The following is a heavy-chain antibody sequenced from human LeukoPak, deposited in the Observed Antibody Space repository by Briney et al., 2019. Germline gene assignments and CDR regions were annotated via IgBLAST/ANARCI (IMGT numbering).Heavy chain of an antibody. J-gene: IGHJ4*02. CDR3: ARDGETDYYGSGSYPDY. CDR2: ISSSSSYK. CDR1: RFTFSIYT. D-gene: IGHD3-10*01. V-gene: IGHV3-21*01. Sequence: GGSLRLSCAASRFTFSIYTMNCVPHAPGKGLEWVSSISSSSSYKYYADSVKGRFTITRDNAKNSLYLQMNSLRAEDTAVYYCARDGETDYYGSGSYPDYWGQGTLVTVSS.